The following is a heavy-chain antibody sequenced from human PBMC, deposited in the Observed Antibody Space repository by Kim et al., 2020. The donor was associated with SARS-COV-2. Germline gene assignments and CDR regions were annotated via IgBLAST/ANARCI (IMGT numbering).Heavy chain of an antibody. V-gene: IGHV3-53*01. CDR2: IYSGGST. CDR3: AERIRYSRHDAFDI. D-gene: IGHD6-13*01. CDR1: GFTVSSNY. J-gene: IGHJ3*02. Sequence: GGSLRLSCAASGFTVSSNYMSWVRQAPGKGLEWVSVIYSGGSTYYADTVKGRCTISRDNSKNTLYLQINSLRAEDTAVYYCAERIRYSRHDAFDIWGQGTMVTVSS.